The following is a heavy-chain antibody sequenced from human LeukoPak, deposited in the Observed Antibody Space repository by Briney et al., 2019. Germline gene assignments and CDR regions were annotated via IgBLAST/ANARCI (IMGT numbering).Heavy chain of an antibody. CDR3: ARASLGYCSSTSCYTSEDY. V-gene: IGHV3-11*04. Sequence: GGSLRLXCAASGFTFSDYYMSWIRQAPGKGREWVSYISSSGSTRYYADSVKGRFTISRDNAKNSLYLQMNILRAEDTAVYYCARASLGYCSSTSCYTSEDYWGQGTLVTVSS. D-gene: IGHD2-2*02. J-gene: IGHJ4*02. CDR2: ISSSGSTR. CDR1: GFTFSDYY.